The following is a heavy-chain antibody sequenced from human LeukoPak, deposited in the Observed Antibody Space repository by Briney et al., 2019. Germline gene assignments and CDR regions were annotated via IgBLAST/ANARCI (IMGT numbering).Heavy chain of an antibody. CDR3: ARDLVRGIIITAVAFDI. D-gene: IGHD3-10*01. Sequence: GGSLRLSCAASGFTYSNYGMHWDRQAPGKELEWVAILSYDGSNTYYADSVKGRFTISRDNSKNTLYLQMNSLRAEDTAVYYCARDLVRGIIITAVAFDIWGQGTMVTVSS. CDR1: GFTYSNYG. CDR2: LSYDGSNT. V-gene: IGHV3-30*03. J-gene: IGHJ3*02.